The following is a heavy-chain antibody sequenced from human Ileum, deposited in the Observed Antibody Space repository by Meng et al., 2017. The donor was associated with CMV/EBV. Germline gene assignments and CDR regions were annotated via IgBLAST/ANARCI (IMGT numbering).Heavy chain of an antibody. V-gene: IGHV3-30*02. CDR3: AKDDGDAFDI. J-gene: IGHJ3*02. CDR1: GFTFSSYG. Sequence: GESLKISSAASGFTFSSYGMHWVRQAPGKGLEWVAFIRYDGSNKYYADSVKGRFTISRDNSKNTLYLQMNSLRAEDTAVYYCAKDDGDAFDIWGQGTMVTVSS. CDR2: IRYDGSNK. D-gene: IGHD5-24*01.